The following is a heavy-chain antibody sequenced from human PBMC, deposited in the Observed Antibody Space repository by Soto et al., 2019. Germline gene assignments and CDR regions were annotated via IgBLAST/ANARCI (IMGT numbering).Heavy chain of an antibody. D-gene: IGHD6-13*01. CDR2: IIPIFGTA. Sequence: GASVKVSCKASGGTFSSYAISWVRQAPGQGLEWMGGIIPIFGTANYAQKFQGRVTITADESTSTAYMELSSLRSEDTAVYYCARDSMAAPGYYYYYGMDVWGQGTTVTVSS. J-gene: IGHJ6*02. CDR1: GGTFSSYA. CDR3: ARDSMAAPGYYYYYGMDV. V-gene: IGHV1-69*13.